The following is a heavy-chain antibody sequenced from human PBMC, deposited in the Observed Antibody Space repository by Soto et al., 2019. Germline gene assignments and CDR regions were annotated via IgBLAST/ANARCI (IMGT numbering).Heavy chain of an antibody. CDR3: ARSQSRGITGNVYGGMDV. D-gene: IGHD1-20*01. CDR1: GGSMSGYY. CDR2: VYYTGST. V-gene: IGHV4-59*01. J-gene: IGHJ6*02. Sequence: PSETLSLTCRVSGGSMSGYYWSWIRQAPGKGLEWIGYVYYTGSTNYNPSLQGRVTISVDTSNKQFSLSLRLVTAADTAVYYCARSQSRGITGNVYGGMDVWGQGTTVTVSS.